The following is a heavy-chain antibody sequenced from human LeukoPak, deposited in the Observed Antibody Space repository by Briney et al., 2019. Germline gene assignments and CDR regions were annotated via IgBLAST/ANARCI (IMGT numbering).Heavy chain of an antibody. J-gene: IGHJ4*02. CDR3: ARAKKAVAGFFDY. V-gene: IGHV4-59*01. Sequence: PSETLSLTCTVSGDSISSYYWSWIRQPPGKGLEWIGYIYYSGSTNYNPSLKSRLNISVDTSKNQLSLKLSSVTAADTAVYYCARAKKAVAGFFDYWGQGTLVTVSS. D-gene: IGHD6-19*01. CDR1: GDSISSYY. CDR2: IYYSGST.